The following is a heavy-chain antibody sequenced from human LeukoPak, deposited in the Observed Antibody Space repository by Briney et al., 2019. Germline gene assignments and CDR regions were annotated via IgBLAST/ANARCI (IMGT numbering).Heavy chain of an antibody. Sequence: ASVKVSGKASGGTFSSYAISWVRQAPGQGLEWMGGIIPIFGTANYAQKFQGRVTITADKSTSTAYMELSSLRSEDTAVYYCARGPAAMGNPTDWFDPWGQGTLVTVSS. CDR2: IIPIFGTA. V-gene: IGHV1-69*06. CDR3: ARGPAAMGNPTDWFDP. CDR1: GGTFSSYA. D-gene: IGHD2-2*01. J-gene: IGHJ5*02.